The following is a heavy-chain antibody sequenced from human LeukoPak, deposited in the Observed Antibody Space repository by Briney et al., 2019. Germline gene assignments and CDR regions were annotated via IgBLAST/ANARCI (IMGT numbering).Heavy chain of an antibody. CDR3: AREYCSSTSCYWVNWFDP. CDR1: GGSFSGYY. CDR2: INHSGST. D-gene: IGHD2-2*01. V-gene: IGHV4-34*01. Sequence: PSETLSLTCAVYGGSFSGYYWSWIRQPPGKGLEWIGEINHSGSTNYNPSLKSRVTMSVDTSKNQFSLKLSSVTAADTAVYYCAREYCSSTSCYWVNWFDPWGQGTLVTVSS. J-gene: IGHJ5*02.